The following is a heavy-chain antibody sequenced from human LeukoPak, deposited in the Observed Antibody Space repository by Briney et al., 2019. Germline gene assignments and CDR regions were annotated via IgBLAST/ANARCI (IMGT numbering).Heavy chain of an antibody. D-gene: IGHD6-13*01. CDR2: ISSSTDYI. V-gene: IGHV3-21*01. J-gene: IGHJ4*02. CDR1: GFTVSSNY. Sequence: GGSLRLSCAASGFTVSSNYMGWVRQAPGKGLEWVSSISSSTDYIYYGDSVKGRFTISRDNAKNSLSLQMNSLRAEDTAVYYCTRGGIAGYFDYWGQGALLTVSS. CDR3: TRGGIAGYFDY.